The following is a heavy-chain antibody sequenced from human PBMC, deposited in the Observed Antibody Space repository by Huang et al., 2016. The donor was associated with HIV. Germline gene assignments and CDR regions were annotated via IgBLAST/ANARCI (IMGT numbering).Heavy chain of an antibody. V-gene: IGHV1-69*01. D-gene: IGHD2-2*01. J-gene: IGHJ5*02. CDR2: IIPNLGTA. Sequence: QVQLVQSGAEVKKPGSSVKVSCKASGGTFSSYGISWVRQAPGQGLEWMGGIIPNLGTANDAQKFQGRGTITADESTRTVYMKLSSLRSEDTAVYYCARSVIVVVVPTAIGDNWFDPWGQGTLVTVSS. CDR1: GGTFSSYG. CDR3: ARSVIVVVVPTAIGDNWFDP.